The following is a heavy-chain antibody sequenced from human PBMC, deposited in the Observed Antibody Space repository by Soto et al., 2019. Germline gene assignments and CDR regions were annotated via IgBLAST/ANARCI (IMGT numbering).Heavy chain of an antibody. CDR1: GFTFSSYA. CDR3: AKGVRGYYDSSGYYFDY. J-gene: IGHJ4*02. V-gene: IGHV3-23*01. D-gene: IGHD3-22*01. Sequence: PGGSLRLSCAASGFTFSSYAMSWFRQAPGKGLEWVSAISGSGGSTYYADSVKGRFTISRDNSKNTLYLQMNSLRAEDTAVYYCAKGVRGYYDSSGYYFDYWGQGTLVTVSS. CDR2: ISGSGGST.